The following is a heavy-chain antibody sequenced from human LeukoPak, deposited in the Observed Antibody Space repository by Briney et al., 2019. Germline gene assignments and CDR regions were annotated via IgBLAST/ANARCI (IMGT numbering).Heavy chain of an antibody. V-gene: IGHV3-11*01. J-gene: IGHJ4*02. D-gene: IGHD1-7*01. Sequence: GGSLRLSCAASGFTFSDYYMSWIRLAPGKGLEWVSYISSSGSTIYYADSVKGRFTISRDNAKNSLYLQMNSLRAEDTAVYYCASPKSNWNFFSGDYWGQGTLVTVSS. CDR3: ASPKSNWNFFSGDY. CDR1: GFTFSDYY. CDR2: ISSSGSTI.